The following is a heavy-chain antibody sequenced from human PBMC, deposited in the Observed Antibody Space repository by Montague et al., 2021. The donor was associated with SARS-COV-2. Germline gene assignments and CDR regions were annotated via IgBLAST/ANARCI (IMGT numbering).Heavy chain of an antibody. D-gene: IGHD6-19*01. Sequence: SLRLSCAASGFTFSSYGMHWVRQAPGKGLEWVAVISYDGSNKYYADSVKGRFTISRDNSKNTLYPQMNSLRAEDTAMYYCAKDGSGGWYECTFDYWGQGTLVTVSS. CDR3: AKDGSGGWYECTFDY. CDR1: GFTFSSYG. J-gene: IGHJ4*02. V-gene: IGHV3-30*18. CDR2: ISYDGSNK.